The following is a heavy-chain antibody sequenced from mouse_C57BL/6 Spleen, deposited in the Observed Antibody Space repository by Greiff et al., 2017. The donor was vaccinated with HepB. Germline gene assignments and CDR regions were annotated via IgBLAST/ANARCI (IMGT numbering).Heavy chain of an antibody. Sequence: VQLQQSGAELARPGASVKMSCKASGYTFTSYTMHWVKQRPGQGLEWIGYINPSSGYTKYNEKFKDKATLTADKSSSTAYMQLSSLASEASAVYYCAREEHDYDNYFDYWGQGTTLTVSS. D-gene: IGHD2-4*01. J-gene: IGHJ2*01. CDR1: GYTFTSYT. CDR2: INPSSGYT. V-gene: IGHV1-4*01. CDR3: AREEHDYDNYFDY.